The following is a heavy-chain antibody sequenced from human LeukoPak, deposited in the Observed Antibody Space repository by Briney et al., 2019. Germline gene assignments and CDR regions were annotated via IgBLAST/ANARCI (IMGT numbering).Heavy chain of an antibody. CDR3: ARYGSYDAFDI. J-gene: IGHJ3*02. D-gene: IGHD1-26*01. V-gene: IGHV4-39*01. CDR1: GGSISSSSYY. Sequence: SETLSLTCTVSGGSISSSSYYWGWIRQPPGKGLEWIGTIYYNGATQYNPSLKSRVTISVDTSKNQFSLKLNSVTAADTAVYYCARYGSYDAFDIWGQGTMVTVSS. CDR2: IYYNGAT.